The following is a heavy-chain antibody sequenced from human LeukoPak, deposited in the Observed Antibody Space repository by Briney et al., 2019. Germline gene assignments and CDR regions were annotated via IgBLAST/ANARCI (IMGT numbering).Heavy chain of an antibody. CDR3: ASSEDYYDSSGYYQGHY. V-gene: IGHV1-69*13. D-gene: IGHD3-22*01. J-gene: IGHJ4*02. CDR2: IIPIFGTA. CDR1: GYTFTSYG. Sequence: SVKVSCKASGYTFTSYGISWVRQAPGQGLEWMGGIIPIFGTANYAQKFQGRVTITADESTSTAYMELSSLRSEDTAVYYCASSEDYYDSSGYYQGHYWGQGTLVTVSS.